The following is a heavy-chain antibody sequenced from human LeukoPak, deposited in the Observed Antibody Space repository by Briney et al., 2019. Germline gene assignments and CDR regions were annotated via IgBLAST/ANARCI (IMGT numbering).Heavy chain of an antibody. D-gene: IGHD6-13*01. V-gene: IGHV4-38-2*02. CDR2: IYHSGTT. Sequence: SATLSLTCSVTGYSFSSGYYWGWIRQHPGKGLEWIGRIYHSGTTYFNPSLKGRVTISIDTSKNQFSLKLSSVTAADTAVYYCARDLVYSSWYVYAYWGQGTLVTVSS. CDR3: ARDLVYSSWYVYAY. CDR1: GYSFSSGYY. J-gene: IGHJ4*02.